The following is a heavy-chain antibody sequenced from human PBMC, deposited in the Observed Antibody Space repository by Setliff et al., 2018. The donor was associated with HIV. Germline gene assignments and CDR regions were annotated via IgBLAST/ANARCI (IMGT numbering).Heavy chain of an antibody. CDR2: IAPSSGGI. V-gene: IGHV1-46*01. CDR1: GYTFTSYI. CDR3: ATCRHRPSNWFDP. J-gene: IGHJ5*02. Sequence: GASVKVSCKASGYTFTSYILHWVRQAAGQGLEWVGRIAPSSGGIHYAQKFQDRVTMTRDTSTSTVYMDLSRLRSEDTAVYYCATCRHRPSNWFDPWGQGTVVTVSS.